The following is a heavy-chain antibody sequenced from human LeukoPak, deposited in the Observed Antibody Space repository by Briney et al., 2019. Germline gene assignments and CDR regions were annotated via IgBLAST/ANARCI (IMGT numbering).Heavy chain of an antibody. CDR1: GDSISSGGYY. CDR2: IYYSGST. D-gene: IGHD2-21*02. Sequence: SQTLSLTCTVSGDSISSGGYYWSWIRQHPGKGLEWIGYIYYSGSTSYNPSLKSRVTISVDTSKNQFSLKLSSVTAADTAVYYCARDGRGVTNDYYYGMDVWGQGTTVTVSS. CDR3: ARDGRGVTNDYYYGMDV. V-gene: IGHV4-61*08. J-gene: IGHJ6*02.